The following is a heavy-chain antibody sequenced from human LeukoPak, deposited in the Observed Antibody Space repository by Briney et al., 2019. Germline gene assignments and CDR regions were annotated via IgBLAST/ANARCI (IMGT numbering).Heavy chain of an antibody. Sequence: PGGSLRLSCAASGFTVSSNYMSWVRQAPGKGLEWVSVIYSGGSTYYADSVKGRFTISRDNSKNTLYLQMNSLRAGDTAVYYCARVRKYSGYYSWYFDLWGRGTLVTVSS. J-gene: IGHJ2*01. CDR2: IYSGGST. D-gene: IGHD5-12*01. CDR3: ARVRKYSGYYSWYFDL. CDR1: GFTVSSNY. V-gene: IGHV3-53*01.